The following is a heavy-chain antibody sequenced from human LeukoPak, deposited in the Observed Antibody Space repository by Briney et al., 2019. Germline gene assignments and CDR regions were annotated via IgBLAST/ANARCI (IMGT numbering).Heavy chain of an antibody. CDR3: ARDARYSSGWYLGFDP. CDR1: GYTFTSYG. J-gene: IGHJ5*02. CDR2: ISAYNGNT. D-gene: IGHD6-19*01. V-gene: IGHV1-18*01. Sequence: ASVKVSCKASGYTFTSYGISWVRRAPGQGLEWMGWISAYNGNTNYAQKLQGRVTMTTDTSTSTAYMELRSLRSDDTAVYYCARDARYSSGWYLGFDPWGQGTLVTVSS.